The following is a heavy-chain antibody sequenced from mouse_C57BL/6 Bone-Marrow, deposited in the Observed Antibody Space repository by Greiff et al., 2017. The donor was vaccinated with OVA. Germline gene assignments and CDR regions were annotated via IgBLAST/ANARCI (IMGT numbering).Heavy chain of an antibody. Sequence: QVQLQQPGAELVRPGSSVKLSCKASGYTFTSYWMHWVKQRPIQGLEWIGNIDPSDSETHYNQKFKDKATLPVDKSSITAYMQLSSLTSDDSAVYYCARLAYGTPYWYFDVWGTGTTVTVSS. CDR1: GYTFTSYW. V-gene: IGHV1-52*01. J-gene: IGHJ1*03. CDR2: IDPSDSET. CDR3: ARLAYGTPYWYFDV. D-gene: IGHD1-1*01.